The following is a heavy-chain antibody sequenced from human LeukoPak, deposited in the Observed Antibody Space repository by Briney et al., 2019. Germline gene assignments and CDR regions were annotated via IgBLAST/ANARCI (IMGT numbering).Heavy chain of an antibody. V-gene: IGHV4-39*07. D-gene: IGHD3-22*01. CDR2: IYYSGST. Sequence: SETLSLTCTVSGGSISGSSYYWGWIRQPPGKGLEWIGSIYYSGSTYYNPSLKSRVTISVDTSKNQFSLKLSSVTAADTAVYYCATFDYYDSSGQVYWGQGTLVTVSS. CDR3: ATFDYYDSSGQVY. J-gene: IGHJ4*02. CDR1: GGSISGSSYY.